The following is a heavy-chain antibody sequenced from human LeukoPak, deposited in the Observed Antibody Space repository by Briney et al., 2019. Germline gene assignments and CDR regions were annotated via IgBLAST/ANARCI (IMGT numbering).Heavy chain of an antibody. V-gene: IGHV4-4*09. CDR2: IYTSGST. J-gene: IGHJ5*02. D-gene: IGHD4/OR15-4a*01. CDR1: GGSISSYY. Sequence: PSETLSLTCTVSGGSISSYYWSWIRQPPGKGLEWIGYIYTSGSTNYNPSLKSRVTISVDTSKNQFSPKLSSVTAADTAVYYCARRLLDLTDPGWFDPWGQGTLVTVSS. CDR3: ARRLLDLTDPGWFDP.